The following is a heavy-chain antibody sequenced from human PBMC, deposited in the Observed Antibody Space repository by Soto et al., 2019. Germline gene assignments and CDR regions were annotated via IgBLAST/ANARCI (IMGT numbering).Heavy chain of an antibody. CDR1: EFTFSSYS. D-gene: IGHD1-26*01. V-gene: IGHV3-23*01. Sequence: GGSLRLSGAASEFTFSSYSITWVRQAPGKGLEWVSSISGSGDNTVYADSVKGRFTISRDNSRNTLYLQMNSLRAEDTALYYCRADRGRGGIVPLGSYSYGMDVCGQGTTVPFSS. J-gene: IGHJ6*02. CDR3: RADRGRGGIVPLGSYSYGMDV. CDR2: ISGSGDNT.